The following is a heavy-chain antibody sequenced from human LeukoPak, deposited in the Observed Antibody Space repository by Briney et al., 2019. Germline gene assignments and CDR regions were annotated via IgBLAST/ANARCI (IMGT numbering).Heavy chain of an antibody. CDR2: ISSSSSYI. CDR1: GFTFSSYS. D-gene: IGHD6-13*01. Sequence: GGSLRLSCAASGFTFSSYSMNWVRQAPGTGLELVSSISSSSSYIDYADSVKGRFTISRDNAKNSLYLQMSSLRAEDTAVYYCARGISGTGLYYFDYWGQGTLVTVSS. V-gene: IGHV3-21*01. J-gene: IGHJ4*02. CDR3: ARGISGTGLYYFDY.